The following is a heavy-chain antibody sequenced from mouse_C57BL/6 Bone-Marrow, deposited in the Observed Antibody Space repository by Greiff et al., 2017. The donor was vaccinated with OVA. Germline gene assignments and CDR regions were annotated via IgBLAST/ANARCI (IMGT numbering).Heavy chain of an antibody. CDR1: GFTFSDYY. CDR2: ISNGGGST. Sequence: EVQLQESGGGLVQPGGSLKLSCAASGFTFSDYYMYWVRQTPEKRLEWVAYISNGGGSTYYPDTVKGRFTISRDNAKNTLYLQMSRLKSEDTAMYYCARGGITTVVFDYWGQGTTLTVSS. D-gene: IGHD1-1*01. V-gene: IGHV5-12*01. CDR3: ARGGITTVVFDY. J-gene: IGHJ2*01.